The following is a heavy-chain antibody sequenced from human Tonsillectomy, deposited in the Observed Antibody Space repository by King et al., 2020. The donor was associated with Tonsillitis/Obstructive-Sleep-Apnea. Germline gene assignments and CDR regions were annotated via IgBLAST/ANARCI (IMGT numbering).Heavy chain of an antibody. V-gene: IGHV4-34*01. J-gene: IGHJ4*02. D-gene: IGHD3-10*01. CDR1: GGSFSGYY. CDR2: INHSGST. CDR3: ARNGGNYYGSGSYLRYFDY. Sequence: VQLQQWGAGLLKPSETLSLTCAVYGGSFSGYYWSWIRQPPGKGLEWIGEINHSGSTNYNPSLKSRVTISVDTSKNQFSLKLSSVTAADTAVYYCARNGGNYYGSGSYLRYFDYWGQGTLVTVSS.